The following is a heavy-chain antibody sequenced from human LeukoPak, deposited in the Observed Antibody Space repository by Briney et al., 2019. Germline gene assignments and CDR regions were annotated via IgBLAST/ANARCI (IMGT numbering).Heavy chain of an antibody. CDR2: IYYSGST. Sequence: SETLSLTCTVSGGSISSYYWSWIRQHPGKGLEWIGYIYYSGSTYYNPSLKSRVTISVDTSKNQFSLKLSSVTAADTAVYYCARDPRPMMAGTFGWFDPWGQGTLVTVSS. CDR3: ARDPRPMMAGTFGWFDP. J-gene: IGHJ5*02. V-gene: IGHV4-59*06. D-gene: IGHD1-1*01. CDR1: GGSISSYY.